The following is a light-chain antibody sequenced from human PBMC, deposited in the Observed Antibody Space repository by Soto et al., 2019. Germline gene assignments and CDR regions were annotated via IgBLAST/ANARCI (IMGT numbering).Light chain of an antibody. CDR3: KQYNSLWT. J-gene: IGKJ1*01. CDR1: QSIGSW. Sequence: DLQMTQSPSTLSASVGDRVTSTCCASQSIGSWLAWYQQKPGKAPKLLIYVDSSWESGVPSRFSGSGPGTEVTLAINSLQPADVVSCYSKQYNSLWTFGQGTNVEIK. V-gene: IGKV1-5*01. CDR2: VDS.